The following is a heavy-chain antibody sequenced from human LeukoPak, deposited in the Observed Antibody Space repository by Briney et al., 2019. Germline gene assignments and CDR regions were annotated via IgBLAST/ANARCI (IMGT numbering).Heavy chain of an antibody. J-gene: IGHJ6*03. V-gene: IGHV4-30-4*08. CDR3: ARTIGDVSYYYYYYMDV. Sequence: SQTLSLTCTVSDTSISTGDYYWSWIRQPPGKGLEWIGYIYYSGSTYFNPSLKSRVTLSIDTSKNQFSLKLSSVTAADTAVYYCARTIGDVSYYYYYYMDVWGRGTTVTVSS. CDR2: IYYSGST. CDR1: DTSISTGDYY. D-gene: IGHD3-10*01.